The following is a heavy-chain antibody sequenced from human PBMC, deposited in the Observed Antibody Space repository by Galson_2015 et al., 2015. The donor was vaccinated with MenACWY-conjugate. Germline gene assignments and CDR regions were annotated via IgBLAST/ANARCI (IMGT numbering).Heavy chain of an antibody. D-gene: IGHD6-19*01. CDR2: IKADGSGK. J-gene: IGHJ4*02. V-gene: IGHV3-7*03. CDR1: RFTFGSYW. Sequence: SLRLSCAASRFTFGSYWMSWVRQAPGKGLEWVASIKADGSGKYYVDSVRGRFSISRDNAKNSLFLQMNSLRVEDTAVYYCAREFVAGTWWFDYWGQGTLVTVSS. CDR3: AREFVAGTWWFDY.